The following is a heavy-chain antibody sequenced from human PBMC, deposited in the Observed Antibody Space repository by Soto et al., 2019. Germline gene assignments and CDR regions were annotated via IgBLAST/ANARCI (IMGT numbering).Heavy chain of an antibody. CDR1: GFTFSSYA. D-gene: IGHD3-10*01. J-gene: IGHJ4*02. CDR2: ISGSGGST. CDR3: AKVWDLDANNYGSGSYYFDY. V-gene: IGHV3-23*01. Sequence: GGSLRLSCAASGFTFSSYAMSWVRQAPGKGLEWVSAISGSGGSTYYADSVKGRFTISRDNSKNTLYLQMNSLRAEDTAVYYCAKVWDLDANNYGSGSYYFDYWGQGTLVTVSS.